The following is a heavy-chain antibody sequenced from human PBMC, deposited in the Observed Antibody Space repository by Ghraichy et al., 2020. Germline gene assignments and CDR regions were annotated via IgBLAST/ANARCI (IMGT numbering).Heavy chain of an antibody. J-gene: IGHJ4*02. CDR3: AKLAGDNQSKPHNYVDH. D-gene: IGHD1-14*01. V-gene: IGHV3-23*01. Sequence: GGSLRLSCAASGFTFTSYAMSWVRQAPGKGLEWVAAISASGGNTNYADSVKGRFTISRDNSKNTLYLQVSSLRAEDTAVYYCAKLAGDNQSKPHNYVDHWGQGTLVTVSS. CDR2: ISASGGNT. CDR1: GFTFTSYA.